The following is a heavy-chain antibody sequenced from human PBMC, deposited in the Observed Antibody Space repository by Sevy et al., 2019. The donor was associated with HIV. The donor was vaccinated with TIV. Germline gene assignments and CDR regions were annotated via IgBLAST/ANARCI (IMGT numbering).Heavy chain of an antibody. D-gene: IGHD3-16*01. CDR1: GGSFSGYY. J-gene: IGHJ6*02. CDR3: ARVDYIWGSQPHYYYGMDV. Sequence: SETLSLTCAVYGGSFSGYYWSWIRQPPGKGLEWIGEINHSGSTNYNPPLKSRVTISVDTSKNQFSLKLSSVTAADTAVYYCARVDYIWGSQPHYYYGMDVWGQGTTVTVSS. V-gene: IGHV4-34*01. CDR2: INHSGST.